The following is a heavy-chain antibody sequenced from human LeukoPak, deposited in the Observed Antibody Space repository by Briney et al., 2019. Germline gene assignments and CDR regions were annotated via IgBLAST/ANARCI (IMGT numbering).Heavy chain of an antibody. Sequence: QPGGSLRLSCAASGFTFSDYAMKWVRQAPGKGLEWVSAISRTSAYIYYSDSVRGRFTISRDNAKNSVYLQMDSLRAEDTAVYYCARDLGGLQLEPYFDYWGQGTLVTVSS. CDR1: GFTFSDYA. V-gene: IGHV3-21*01. CDR2: ISRTSAYI. J-gene: IGHJ4*02. CDR3: ARDLGGLQLEPYFDY. D-gene: IGHD1-1*01.